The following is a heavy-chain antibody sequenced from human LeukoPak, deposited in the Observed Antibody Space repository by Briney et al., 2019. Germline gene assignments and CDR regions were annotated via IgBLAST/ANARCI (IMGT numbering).Heavy chain of an antibody. CDR3: AKGEAVAGRFDY. D-gene: IGHD6-19*01. CDR2: ISGSGGST. J-gene: IGHJ4*02. CDR1: GFTFSSYA. Sequence: GGSLRLSCAASGFTFSSYAMSWVRQAPGKGLEWVSGISGSGGSTYYADSVKGRFTISRDNSKKTLYLQMNSLRAEDTAVYYCAKGEAVAGRFDYWGQGTLVTVSS. V-gene: IGHV3-23*01.